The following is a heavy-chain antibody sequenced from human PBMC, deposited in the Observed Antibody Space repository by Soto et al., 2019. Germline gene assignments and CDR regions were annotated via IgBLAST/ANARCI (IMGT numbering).Heavy chain of an antibody. CDR2: IYWDEDK. V-gene: IGHV2-5*02. Sequence: QITLKESGPTLVKPTQTLTLTCTFSGFSLRTRGVAVGWFRQPPGKALEWLALIYWDEDKWYSPSLKSRLTIADDTSKNQVVLTMTNVDPVATATYYCAHRPRGYAYYFDYWGQGILVTVSS. CDR1: GFSLRTRGVA. CDR3: AHRPRGYAYYFDY. D-gene: IGHD5-12*01. J-gene: IGHJ4*02.